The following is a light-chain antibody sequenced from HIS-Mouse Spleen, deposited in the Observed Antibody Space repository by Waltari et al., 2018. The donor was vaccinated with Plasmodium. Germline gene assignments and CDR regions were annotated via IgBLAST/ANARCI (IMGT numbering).Light chain of an antibody. CDR2: KDS. Sequence: SYELTQPPSVSVSPGQTARITCSGDALPKQYAYWYQQKPGQAPVLVIYKDSERPSGIPERFSGSSSGTTVTLTISGCQAEDEADYYCQSADSSGTPNWVFGGGTKLTVL. CDR1: ALPKQY. CDR3: QSADSSGTPNWV. J-gene: IGLJ3*02. V-gene: IGLV3-25*03.